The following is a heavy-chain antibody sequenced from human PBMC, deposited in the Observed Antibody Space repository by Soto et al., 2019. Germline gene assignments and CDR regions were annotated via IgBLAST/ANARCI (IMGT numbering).Heavy chain of an antibody. V-gene: IGHV3-30*04. CDR1: GFTFSSYA. J-gene: IGHJ4*02. CDR2: IADDGRNK. Sequence: QVQLVESGGGVVQPGRSLRLSCAASGFTFSSYAMHWVRQAPGKGLEWVAVIADDGRNKYYADSVKGRFTIYRDNAKNTLYLQMNSLRIEDTAVYYCARELERVFDYWGQGTLGTVSS. CDR3: ARELERVFDY. D-gene: IGHD1-1*01.